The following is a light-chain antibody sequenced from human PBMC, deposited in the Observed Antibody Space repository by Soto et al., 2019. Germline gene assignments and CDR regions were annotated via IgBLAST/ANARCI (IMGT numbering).Light chain of an antibody. V-gene: IGKV3-20*01. Sequence: EIGLTQSPCTLSLSQGERATLSCRASQSVSSTNLAWYKQRPGQAPRVVLYGASTRATGIPERFSGSGSGTAFTLTISRLEPEDFAVYYCQQYGRSPFTFGPGTKVDIK. CDR1: QSVSSTN. J-gene: IGKJ3*01. CDR2: GAS. CDR3: QQYGRSPFT.